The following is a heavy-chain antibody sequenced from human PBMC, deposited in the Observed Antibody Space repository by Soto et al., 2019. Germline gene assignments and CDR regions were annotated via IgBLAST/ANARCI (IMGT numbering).Heavy chain of an antibody. CDR1: GVSISSYF. CDR2: LYYSVGT. CDR3: AGCRSRGIIIDH. D-gene: IGHD3-10*01. J-gene: IGHJ5*02. Sequence: SETLSLTCTVSGVSISSYFWTWIRQPPGKGLEWIGYLYYSVGTNYNPSLKSRVTISLDTSKNQFSLSLRSVTAADTALYYCAGCRSRGIIIDHWGQGSLVTVSS. V-gene: IGHV4-59*01.